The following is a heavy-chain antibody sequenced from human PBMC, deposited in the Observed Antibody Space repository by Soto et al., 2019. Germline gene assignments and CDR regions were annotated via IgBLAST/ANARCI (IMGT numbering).Heavy chain of an antibody. CDR2: ISSSSSTI. Sequence: EVQLVESGGGLVQPGGSLRLSCAASGFTFSSYSMNWVRQAPGKGLEWVSYISSSSSTIYYADSVKGRFTISRDNAKNSLYLQMNSLRDEDTAVYYCVRSLQLRFLEWSRYGMDVWGQGTTVTVSS. CDR1: GFTFSSYS. D-gene: IGHD3-3*01. J-gene: IGHJ6*02. V-gene: IGHV3-48*02. CDR3: VRSLQLRFLEWSRYGMDV.